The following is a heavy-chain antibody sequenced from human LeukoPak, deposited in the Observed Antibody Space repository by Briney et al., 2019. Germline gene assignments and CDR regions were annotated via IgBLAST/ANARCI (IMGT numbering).Heavy chain of an antibody. V-gene: IGHV3-30-3*01. D-gene: IGHD3-3*01. CDR1: GFTFSSYA. CDR3: ARDVDFWSGYHSLDY. Sequence: GRSLRLSCAASGFTFSSYAMHWVRQAPGKGLEWVAVISYDGSNKYYADSVKGRFTISRDNSKNTLYLQMNSLRAEDTAVYYCARDVDFWSGYHSLDYWGQGTLVTVSS. J-gene: IGHJ4*02. CDR2: ISYDGSNK.